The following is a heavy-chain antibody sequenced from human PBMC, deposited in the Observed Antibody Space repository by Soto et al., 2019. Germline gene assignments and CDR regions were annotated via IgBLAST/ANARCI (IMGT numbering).Heavy chain of an antibody. CDR1: GGSIVSEGFS. CDR3: ARGQCLSWSGYKGAWFDP. Sequence: SETLSLTCTVSGGSIVSEGFSWSWIRQSPGRGLEWIGYVYHTGRTYHNPSPRSRVTISVDTSKNQFSLNLSSVTAADTAVYYCARGQCLSWSGYKGAWFDPWGQGILVTVSS. D-gene: IGHD3-3*01. CDR2: VYHTGRT. V-gene: IGHV4-30-2*06. J-gene: IGHJ5*02.